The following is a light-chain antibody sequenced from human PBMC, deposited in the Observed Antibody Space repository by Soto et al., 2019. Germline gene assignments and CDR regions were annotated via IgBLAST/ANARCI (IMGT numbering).Light chain of an antibody. CDR1: QDINRW. CDR2: NAD. Sequence: DIPVTQSPSTLSASVRDTGPITCRDSQDINRWLAWYQQKPGKAPKILIYNADTLESGVPSRFSGSGYGTEFILTISSLQPDDFATYYCQQFSLYWAFGQGTKVDIK. V-gene: IGKV1-5*01. J-gene: IGKJ1*01. CDR3: QQFSLYWA.